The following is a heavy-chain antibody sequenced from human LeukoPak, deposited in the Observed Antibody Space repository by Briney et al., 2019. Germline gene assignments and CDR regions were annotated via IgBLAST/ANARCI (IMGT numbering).Heavy chain of an antibody. V-gene: IGHV3-23*01. Sequence: GGSLRLSCAASGFTFSSHAMSWVRQAPGKRLEWVSVISGSGSDTYYADSAKGRFTISRDNSKNTLYLQVNSLRAEDTAVYYCAAWSGRTYYYFDYWGQGTLVTVSS. CDR2: ISGSGSDT. CDR1: GFTFSSHA. D-gene: IGHD1-26*01. CDR3: AAWSGRTYYYFDY. J-gene: IGHJ4*02.